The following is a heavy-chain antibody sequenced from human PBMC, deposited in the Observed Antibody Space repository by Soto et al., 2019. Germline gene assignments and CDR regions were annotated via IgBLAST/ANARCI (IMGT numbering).Heavy chain of an antibody. CDR2: IYYTGST. J-gene: IGHJ4*02. CDR3: ARVDSSGSYFDS. CDR1: GGSISSYY. Sequence: QVQLQESGPGLVKPSETLSLTCTVSGGSISSYYWSWIRQPPGKGLEWIAYIYYTGSTNYNPSLKSRVTLSADTSKNQFSLKLSSVTAADPAMYYCARVDSSGSYFDSWGQGTLVTVSS. D-gene: IGHD3-22*01. V-gene: IGHV4-59*01.